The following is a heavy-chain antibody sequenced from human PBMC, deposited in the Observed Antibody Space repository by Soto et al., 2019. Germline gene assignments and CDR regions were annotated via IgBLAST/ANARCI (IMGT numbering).Heavy chain of an antibody. Sequence: SETLSLTCVVYGGSFSGYYWSCIRQPPGKGLEWIGEINHSGSTNYNPSLKSRVTISVDTSKNQFSLNLSSVTAADTAVYYCARSLQPYNTPGDYWGQGTLVTVSS. CDR1: GGSFSGYY. J-gene: IGHJ4*02. CDR3: ARSLQPYNTPGDY. CDR2: INHSGST. D-gene: IGHD3-10*01. V-gene: IGHV4-34*01.